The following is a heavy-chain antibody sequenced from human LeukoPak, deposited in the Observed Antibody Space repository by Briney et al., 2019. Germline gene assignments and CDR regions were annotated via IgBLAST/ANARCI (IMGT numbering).Heavy chain of an antibody. CDR3: ARDRGDTTECYFDY. J-gene: IGHJ4*02. Sequence: ASVKVSCKASGYACTGYYIYWVRQAPGQGLEWMGRINPNSGGTDYAQKFQGRVTMTRDTSISTAYMELSRLRSDDTAVYYCARDRGDTTECYFDYWGQGTLVTVSS. CDR2: INPNSGGT. D-gene: IGHD1-1*01. V-gene: IGHV1-2*06. CDR1: GYACTGYY.